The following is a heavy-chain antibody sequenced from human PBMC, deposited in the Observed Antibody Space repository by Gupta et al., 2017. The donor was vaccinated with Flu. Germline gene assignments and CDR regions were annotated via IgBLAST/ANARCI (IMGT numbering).Heavy chain of an antibody. CDR1: GYNFATSW. V-gene: IGHV5-51*01. CDR3: ARLGVTVIQINYFDI. CDR2: IYPGDSDT. D-gene: IGHD2-21*02. Sequence: QLVQSGAEVKKPGESLKISCKASGYNFATSWIAWVRQMPGKGLEWMGIIYPGDSDTRYSPSFQGQVTMSADESTSTAYLQWSSLRASDTAIYYCARLGVTVIQINYFDIWGQGTLVTVS. J-gene: IGHJ4*02.